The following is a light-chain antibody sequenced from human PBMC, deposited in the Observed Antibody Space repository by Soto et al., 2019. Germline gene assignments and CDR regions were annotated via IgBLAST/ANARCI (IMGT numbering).Light chain of an antibody. CDR1: QSISSW. CDR2: DAS. V-gene: IGKV1-5*01. J-gene: IGKJ5*01. CDR3: QQYNSYTIT. Sequence: EIQMTQSPSTLSASVGDRVTITCLASQSISSWLAWYQQKPGKAPKVVIYDASNLESGVPSRFSVSGSGTEFTLTISRLQHDDFATYYCQQYNSYTITFCQGTRLEIK.